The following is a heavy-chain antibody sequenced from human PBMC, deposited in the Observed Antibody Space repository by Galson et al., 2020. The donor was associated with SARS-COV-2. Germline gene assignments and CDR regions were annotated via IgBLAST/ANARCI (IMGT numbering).Heavy chain of an antibody. CDR2: ISSSSSYI. Sequence: GESLKISCAASGFTFSSYSMNWVRQAPGKGLEWVSSISSSSSYIYYADSVKGRFTISRDNAKNSLYLQMNSLRAEDTAVYYCARVSGAWYYYDSSGYADYWCQGTLVTVSS. J-gene: IGHJ4*02. CDR3: ARVSGAWYYYDSSGYADY. V-gene: IGHV3-21*01. CDR1: GFTFSSYS. D-gene: IGHD3-22*01.